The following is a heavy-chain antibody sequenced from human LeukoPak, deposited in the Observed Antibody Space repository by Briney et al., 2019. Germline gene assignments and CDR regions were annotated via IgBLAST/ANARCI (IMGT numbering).Heavy chain of an antibody. J-gene: IGHJ5*02. Sequence: VASVKVSCKASRDTFTNNAISWVRQAPGQGLEWMGGIIPIFGTAHYAQKFQGRVTITADESTSTTYMELSSLRSEDTAVYYCARVATPRYCSTTSCYWKGRFDPWGQGTLVTVSS. CDR3: ARVATPRYCSTTSCYWKGRFDP. CDR2: IIPIFGTA. V-gene: IGHV1-69*13. CDR1: RDTFTNNA. D-gene: IGHD2-2*01.